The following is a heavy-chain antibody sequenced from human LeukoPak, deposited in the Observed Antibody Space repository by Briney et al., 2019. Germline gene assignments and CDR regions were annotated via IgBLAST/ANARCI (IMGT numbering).Heavy chain of an antibody. V-gene: IGHV4-59*12. CDR3: AGGYTTYWAFDY. Sequence: SETLSLTCTVSGGSISSYYWSWIRQPPGKGLEWIGYIYYSGSTNYNPSLKSRVTISVDTSKNQFSLKMSSVTASDTAVYYCAGGYTTYWAFDYWDQGALVIVSS. CDR2: IYYSGST. CDR1: GGSISSYY. D-gene: IGHD6-25*01. J-gene: IGHJ4*02.